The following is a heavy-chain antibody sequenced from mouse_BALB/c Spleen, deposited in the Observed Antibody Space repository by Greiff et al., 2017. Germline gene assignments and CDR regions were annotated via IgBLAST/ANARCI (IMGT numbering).Heavy chain of an antibody. Sequence: EVKVVESGGGLVKPGGSLKLSCAASGFTFSDYYMYWVRQTPEKRLEWVATISDGGSYTYYPDSVKGRFTISRDNAKNNLYLQMSSLKSEDTAMYYCAREGGTTVVFDYWGQGTTLIVSS. CDR3: AREGGTTVVFDY. V-gene: IGHV5-4*02. D-gene: IGHD1-1*01. CDR2: ISDGGSYT. J-gene: IGHJ2*01. CDR1: GFTFSDYY.